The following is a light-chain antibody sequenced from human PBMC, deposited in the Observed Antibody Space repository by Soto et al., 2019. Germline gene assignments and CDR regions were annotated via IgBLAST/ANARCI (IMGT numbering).Light chain of an antibody. CDR3: QQRLTGPWT. Sequence: EIVMTQSPATLSVSPGERATLSCRTSQSIGSSLAWYQQKVGQAPRLLIYGASTRAAAIPARFSGSGSGTEFTLIISSLQSEDFASYYCQQRLTGPWTFGQGTRVEI. V-gene: IGKV3-15*01. J-gene: IGKJ1*01. CDR1: QSIGSS. CDR2: GAS.